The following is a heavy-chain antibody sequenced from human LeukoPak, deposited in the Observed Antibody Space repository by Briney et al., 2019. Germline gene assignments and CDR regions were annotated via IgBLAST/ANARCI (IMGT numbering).Heavy chain of an antibody. CDR1: GVSISSGDYS. CDR3: ARVSGITMIVVLQSDAFDI. Sequence: SQTLSLTCAVSGVSISSGDYSWSWIRQPPGEGLDWIGFIYNSGNTYYNPSLKSRIAISVDTSKNQFSLKLSSVTAADTAVYYCARVSGITMIVVLQSDAFDIWGQGTVVTVSS. V-gene: IGHV4-30-4*07. J-gene: IGHJ3*02. CDR2: IYNSGNT. D-gene: IGHD3-22*01.